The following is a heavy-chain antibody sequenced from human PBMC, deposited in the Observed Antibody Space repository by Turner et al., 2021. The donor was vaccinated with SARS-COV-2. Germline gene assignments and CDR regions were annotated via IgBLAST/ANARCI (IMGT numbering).Heavy chain of an antibody. V-gene: IGHV3-13*04. CDR3: ARGYFDSSGYHNWFDP. CDR1: GFTFSSYD. J-gene: IGHJ5*02. CDR2: IGTDGDT. D-gene: IGHD3-22*01. Sequence: EVQLVESGGVLVQPGGSLRLSCAASGFTFSSYDMHWVRQATGKGLEWVSAIGTDGDTYYPGSVKGRFTISRENAKNSLYLQMNSLRAGDTAVYYCARGYFDSSGYHNWFDPWGQGTLVTVSS.